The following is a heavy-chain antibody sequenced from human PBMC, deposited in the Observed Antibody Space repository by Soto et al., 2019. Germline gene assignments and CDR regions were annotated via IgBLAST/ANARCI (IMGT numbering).Heavy chain of an antibody. V-gene: IGHV3-21*06. D-gene: IGHD1-20*01. CDR3: VRMVSDWLDP. CDR1: GFMFNTYT. CDR2: IRSDSRFI. J-gene: IGHJ5*02. Sequence: PGGSLRLSCGASGFMFNTYTMHWVRQAPGKGLEWVSSIRSDSRFINYADSVQGRFTISRDNAKNSVYLQMNSLRGEDTAVYYCVRMVSDWLDPWGQGTLVTVSS.